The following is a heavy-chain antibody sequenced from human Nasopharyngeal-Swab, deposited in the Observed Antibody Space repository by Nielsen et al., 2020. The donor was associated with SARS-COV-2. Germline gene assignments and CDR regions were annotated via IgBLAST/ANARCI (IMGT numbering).Heavy chain of an antibody. CDR3: ARDRTDYDFWSHYYTYYLDF. J-gene: IGHJ4*02. CDR1: GFAFSRYW. CDR2: IDSVGSMI. D-gene: IGHD3-3*01. V-gene: IGHV3-74*01. Sequence: ESLKISCAASGFAFSRYWMHWVRQAPGKGLVWVSHIDSVGSMIDYADSVKGRFTISRDNAKNSLFLQMNSLRAEDTAVYYCARDRTDYDFWSHYYTYYLDFWGQGTLVTVSS.